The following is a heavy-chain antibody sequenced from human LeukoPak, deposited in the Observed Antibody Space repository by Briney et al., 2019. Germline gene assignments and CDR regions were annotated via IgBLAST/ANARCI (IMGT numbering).Heavy chain of an antibody. Sequence: PGGSLRLSCAASGFTFSSYWMSWVRLAPGEGLEWVANINQDGSEKYYVDSVKGRFTISRDNAKNSLYLQMNSLRAEDTAVYYCSRFVTVPGNPQDHWGQGTLVTVSS. CDR1: GFTFSSYW. D-gene: IGHD2/OR15-2a*01. CDR2: INQDGSEK. CDR3: SRFVTVPGNPQDH. V-gene: IGHV3-7*01. J-gene: IGHJ4*02.